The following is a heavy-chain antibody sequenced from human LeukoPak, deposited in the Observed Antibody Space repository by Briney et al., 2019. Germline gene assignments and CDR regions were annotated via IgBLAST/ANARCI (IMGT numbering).Heavy chain of an antibody. CDR1: GLTLGNYW. V-gene: IGHV3-48*01. CDR3: ARLRYYAMDV. J-gene: IGHJ6*02. CDR2: ISSSSRTI. Sequence: GGSLRLSCAASGLTLGNYWMSWVRQAPGKGLEWVSYISSSSRTISYADSVKGRFTISRDNAKNSLYLQMNSLRAEDTAVYYCARLRYYAMDVWGQGTTVTASS.